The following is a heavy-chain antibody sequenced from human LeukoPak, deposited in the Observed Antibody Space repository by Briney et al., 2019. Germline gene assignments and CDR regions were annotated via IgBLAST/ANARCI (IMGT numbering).Heavy chain of an antibody. CDR3: ARGITMVRGVITPPDY. V-gene: IGHV1-18*01. CDR2: ISAYNGNT. D-gene: IGHD3-10*01. CDR1: GYTFTSYG. Sequence: ASVKVPCKASGYTFTSYGISWVRQAPGQGLEWMGWISAYNGNTNYAQKLQGRVTMTTDTSTSTAYMELRSLRSDDTAVYYCARGITMVRGVITPPDYWGQGTLVTVSS. J-gene: IGHJ4*02.